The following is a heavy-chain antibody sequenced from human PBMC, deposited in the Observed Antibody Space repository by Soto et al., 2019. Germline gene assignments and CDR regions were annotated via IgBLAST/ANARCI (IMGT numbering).Heavy chain of an antibody. D-gene: IGHD3-9*01. J-gene: IGHJ5*02. CDR2: ISAYNGNT. CDR1: GYTFTSYG. Sequence: ASVKVSCKASGYTFTSYGISWVRQAPGQGLEWMGWISAYNGNTNYAQKLQGRVTMTTDTSTSTAYMELRSLRSDDTAVYYCAGENYDILTGYYDTVPLDWFDPWGQGTLVTVSS. V-gene: IGHV1-18*01. CDR3: AGENYDILTGYYDTVPLDWFDP.